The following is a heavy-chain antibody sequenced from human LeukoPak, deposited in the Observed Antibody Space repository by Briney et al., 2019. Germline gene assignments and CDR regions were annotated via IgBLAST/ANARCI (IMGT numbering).Heavy chain of an antibody. CDR2: IRSDTTIQ. V-gene: IGHV3-30*02. CDR3: AREILAPGKTHDY. J-gene: IGHJ4*02. Sequence: GGSLRLSCAASGFTFSSYGMHWVRQAPGKGLEWVAFIRSDTTIQYYADSVKGRFTISRDNAKNTLFLQINSLRAEDTAVYYCAREILAPGKTHDYWGQGTLVTVSS. CDR1: GFTFSSYG.